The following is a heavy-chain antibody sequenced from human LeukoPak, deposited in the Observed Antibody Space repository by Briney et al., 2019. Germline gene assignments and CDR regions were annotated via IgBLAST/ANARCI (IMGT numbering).Heavy chain of an antibody. CDR3: ARDAYDFWSGYYSYGMDV. J-gene: IGHJ6*02. D-gene: IGHD3-3*01. Sequence: PSETLSLTCTVPGGSISSYYWSWIRQPPGKGLEWIGYIYYSGSTNYNPSLKSRVTISVDTSKNQFSLKLSSVTAADTAVYYCARDAYDFWSGYYSYGMDVWGQGTTVTVSS. CDR1: GGSISSYY. CDR2: IYYSGST. V-gene: IGHV4-59*01.